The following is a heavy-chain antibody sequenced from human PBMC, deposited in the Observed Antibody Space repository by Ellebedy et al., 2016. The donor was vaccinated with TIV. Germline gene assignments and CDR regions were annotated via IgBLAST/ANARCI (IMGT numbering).Heavy chain of an antibody. CDR3: ARAPKLLRFGELLPHFDY. CDR2: IKQDGSEK. J-gene: IGHJ4*02. CDR1: GFTFHSYW. V-gene: IGHV3-7*01. Sequence: GESLKISCAASGFTFHSYWMNWVRQTPGKGLEWVANIKQDGSEKYYVDSVKGRFTISRDNAKNSLYLQMKSLRAEDTAVYYCARAPKLLRFGELLPHFDYWGQGTLVTVSS. D-gene: IGHD3-10*01.